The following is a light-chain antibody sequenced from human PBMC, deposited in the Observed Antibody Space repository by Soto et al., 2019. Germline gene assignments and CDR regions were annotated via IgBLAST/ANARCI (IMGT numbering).Light chain of an antibody. J-gene: IGKJ1*01. Sequence: EIVLTQSPGTMSLSPGERATLSCRASQSVSNNYLAWYQQKPGQAPRLLIYGASSRATGIPDRFSGSGSGTDFTLTISRLEPEDFAVYYCQQYGDSTGWTFGQGTKVDIK. V-gene: IGKV3-20*01. CDR1: QSVSNNY. CDR2: GAS. CDR3: QQYGDSTGWT.